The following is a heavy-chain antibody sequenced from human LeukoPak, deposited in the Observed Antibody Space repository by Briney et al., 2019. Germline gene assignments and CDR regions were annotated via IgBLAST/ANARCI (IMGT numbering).Heavy chain of an antibody. CDR2: IYYSGST. J-gene: IGHJ6*03. V-gene: IGHV4-59*01. D-gene: IGHD3-9*01. CDR1: GGSISSYY. CDR3: ARDGFFDPSGYYYMDV. Sequence: SETLSLTCTVSGGSISSYYWSWIRQPPGKGLEWIGYIYYSGSTNYNPSLKSRVTISVDTSKNQFSLKLSSVTAADTAVYYCARDGFFDPSGYYYMDVWGKGTTVTVSS.